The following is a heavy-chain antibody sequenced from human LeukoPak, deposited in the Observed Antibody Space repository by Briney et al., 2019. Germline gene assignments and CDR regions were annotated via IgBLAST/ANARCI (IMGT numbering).Heavy chain of an antibody. J-gene: IGHJ5*02. V-gene: IGHV3-23*01. D-gene: IGHD6-19*01. CDR2: ISGSGGNT. CDR3: ARDAYSSGWYNWFDP. CDR1: GFTFSSYA. Sequence: GGSLRLSCAASGFTFSSYAMSWVRQAPGKGLEWVSAISGSGGNTYYADSVKGRFTISRDNSKNTLFLQMNSLRAEDTAVYYCARDAYSSGWYNWFDPWGQGTLVTVSS.